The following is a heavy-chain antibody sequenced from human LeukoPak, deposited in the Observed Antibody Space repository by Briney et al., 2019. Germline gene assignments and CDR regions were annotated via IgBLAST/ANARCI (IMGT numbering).Heavy chain of an antibody. Sequence: PGGPLRLSCAASGFTFSSYWMHWVRQAPGKGLVWVSRIKSDGSSTSYAESAKGRFTISRDNAKNTLYLQMNSLRAEDTAVYYCARKDMLDYWGQGTLVTVSS. CDR1: GFTFSSYW. CDR3: ARKDMLDY. CDR2: IKSDGSST. V-gene: IGHV3-74*01. J-gene: IGHJ4*02.